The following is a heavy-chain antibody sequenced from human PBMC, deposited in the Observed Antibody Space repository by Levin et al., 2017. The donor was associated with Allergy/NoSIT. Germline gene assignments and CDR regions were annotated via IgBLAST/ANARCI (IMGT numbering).Heavy chain of an antibody. Sequence: GGSLRLSCAVSGLSVTRDYMSWVRQAPGKGLEWIAVLYNGDDTYYTDSVRGRFTISRDSSKNTLHLKMNSLRAEDTAVYYCVRDEGPGKYTYGELDYWGQGTLVTVSS. CDR2: LYNGDDT. J-gene: IGHJ4*02. D-gene: IGHD5-18*01. CDR1: GLSVTRDY. CDR3: VRDEGPGKYTYGELDY. V-gene: IGHV3-66*01.